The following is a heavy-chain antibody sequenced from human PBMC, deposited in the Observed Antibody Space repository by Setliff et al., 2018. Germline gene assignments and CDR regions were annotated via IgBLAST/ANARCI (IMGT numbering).Heavy chain of an antibody. CDR3: AKDIYGSGSYAVGGYFDY. V-gene: IGHV3-9*01. CDR2: ITGNSDRI. CDR1: GFTFHDYA. Sequence: PGGSLRLSCAASGFTFHDYAMHWVRQAPGKGLEWVSGITGNSDRIAYADSLKGRFTISRDNAKNSLYLQMNSLRPDDTAVYYCAKDIYGSGSYAVGGYFDYWGQGTQVTSPQ. J-gene: IGHJ4*02. D-gene: IGHD3-10*01.